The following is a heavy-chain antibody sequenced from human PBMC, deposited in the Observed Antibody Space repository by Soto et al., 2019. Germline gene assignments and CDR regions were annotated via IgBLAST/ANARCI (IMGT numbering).Heavy chain of an antibody. CDR1: GGSVTSGGYY. CDR3: AASYCSGGRCYAYAMDI. J-gene: IGHJ6*02. D-gene: IGHD2-15*01. Sequence: QVQLQESGPGLVKPSQTLSLTCSVSGGSVTSGGYYWSWIRQHPGKGLEWIGYIFDGGITAYNPSLKSRITISVDKSKNQISLKLTSVTVADTARYYCAASYCSGGRCYAYAMDIWGQGTTVIVSS. V-gene: IGHV4-31*03. CDR2: IFDGGIT.